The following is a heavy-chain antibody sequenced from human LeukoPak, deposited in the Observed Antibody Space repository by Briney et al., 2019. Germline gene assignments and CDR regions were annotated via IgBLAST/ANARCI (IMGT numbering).Heavy chain of an antibody. J-gene: IGHJ6*03. Sequence: ASVKVSCKASGYTFTGYYMHWVRQAPGQGLEWMGWINPNSGGTNYAQKFQGRVTMTRDTSISTAYMELSRLRSDDTAVYYCASGLGITMVRGVPDYYYYMVVWGKGTTVTVSS. CDR2: INPNSGGT. D-gene: IGHD3-10*01. V-gene: IGHV1-2*02. CDR1: GYTFTGYY. CDR3: ASGLGITMVRGVPDYYYYMVV.